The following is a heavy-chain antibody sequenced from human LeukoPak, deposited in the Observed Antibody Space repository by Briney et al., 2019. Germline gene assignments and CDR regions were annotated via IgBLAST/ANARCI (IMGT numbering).Heavy chain of an antibody. CDR1: GFTFSTYW. CDR2: IRGDGGEK. CDR3: AELGITMIGGV. J-gene: IGHJ6*04. D-gene: IGHD3-10*02. Sequence: QPGGSLRLSCAASGFTFSTYWMNWFRQTPWKGLEWVAKIRGDGGEKDHVASVKGRFTISRDNAKNSLYLQMNSLRAEDTAVYYCAELGITMIGGVWGKGTTVTISS. V-gene: IGHV3-7*01.